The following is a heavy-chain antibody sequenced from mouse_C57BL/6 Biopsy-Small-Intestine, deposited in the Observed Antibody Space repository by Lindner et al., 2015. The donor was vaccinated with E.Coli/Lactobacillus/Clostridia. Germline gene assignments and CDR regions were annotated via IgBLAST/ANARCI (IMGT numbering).Heavy chain of an antibody. V-gene: IGHV14-4*01. D-gene: IGHD3-2*02. Sequence: VQLQESGAELVRPGASVKLSCTASGFNIKDDYMHWVKQRPEQGLEWIGWIDPENGNTEYASKFQGKATVTADTSSNTAYLQLSSLTSEDTAVYYCTSSSGCVGFAYWGQGTLVTVSA. CDR1: GFNIKDDY. J-gene: IGHJ3*01. CDR3: TSSSGCVGFAY. CDR2: IDPENGNT.